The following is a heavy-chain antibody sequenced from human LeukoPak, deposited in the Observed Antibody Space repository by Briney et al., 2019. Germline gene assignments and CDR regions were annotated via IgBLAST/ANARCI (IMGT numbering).Heavy chain of an antibody. D-gene: IGHD2-15*01. Sequence: PGGSLRLSCAASGFTFSDYYMSWIRQAPGKGLEWVSYISSNGSTIYYADSVKGRFTISRDNAKNSLYLQMNSLRAEDTAVYYCAKDLTENTRRFGYCSGGSCSALDYWGQGTLVTVSS. CDR1: GFTFSDYY. CDR2: ISSNGSTI. J-gene: IGHJ4*02. CDR3: AKDLTENTRRFGYCSGGSCSALDY. V-gene: IGHV3-11*01.